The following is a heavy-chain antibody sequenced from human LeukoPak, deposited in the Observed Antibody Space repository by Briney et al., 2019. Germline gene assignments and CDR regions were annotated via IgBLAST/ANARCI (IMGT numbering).Heavy chain of an antibody. Sequence: PGGSLRLSCAASGFTFDAYAMHWVRHAPGKGLEWVSGISWNGGGMGYAVSVKGRFTISGDNAKNSLYLQMNSLRDEDTALYYCAKDITGGRSSPYFDSWGQGTLVTVSS. CDR1: GFTFDAYA. J-gene: IGHJ4*02. CDR2: ISWNGGGM. CDR3: AKDITGGRSSPYFDS. V-gene: IGHV3-9*01. D-gene: IGHD6-6*01.